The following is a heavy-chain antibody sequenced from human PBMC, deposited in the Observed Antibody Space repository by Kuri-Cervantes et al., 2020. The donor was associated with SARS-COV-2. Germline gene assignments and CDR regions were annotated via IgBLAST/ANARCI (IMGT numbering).Heavy chain of an antibody. Sequence: GESLKISCAAFGFTFSSYAMSWVRQAPGKGLEWVSAISGSGGSTYYADSVKGRFTISRDNSKNTLYLQMNSLRAEDTAVYYCAKWGGYCSGGSCSLPFQHWGQGTLVTVSS. CDR1: GFTFSSYA. V-gene: IGHV3-23*01. CDR2: ISGSGGST. J-gene: IGHJ1*01. CDR3: AKWGGYCSGGSCSLPFQH. D-gene: IGHD2-15*01.